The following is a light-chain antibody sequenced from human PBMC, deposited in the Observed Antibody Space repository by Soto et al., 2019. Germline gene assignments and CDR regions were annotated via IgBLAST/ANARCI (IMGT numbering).Light chain of an antibody. CDR2: DVN. V-gene: IGLV2-11*01. CDR1: SSDVGGYNY. J-gene: IGLJ1*01. Sequence: QSVLTQPRSVSGSPGQSVTISCTGTSSDVGGYNYVSWYQQHPGKAPKLMIYDVNKRPSGVPDRFSGSKSGKTASLTISGLQAEDEADYYCCSYAGRYTYVFGTGTKVNVL. CDR3: CSYAGRYTYV.